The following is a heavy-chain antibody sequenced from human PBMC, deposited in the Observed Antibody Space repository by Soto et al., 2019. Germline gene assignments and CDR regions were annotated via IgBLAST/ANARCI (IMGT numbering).Heavy chain of an antibody. CDR2: IYPSGST. CDR1: GGSITSYQ. V-gene: IGHV4-4*07. D-gene: IGHD3-10*01. CDR3: ARLRFGEKWFDP. J-gene: IGHJ5*02. Sequence: SETLSLTCAVSGGSITSYQWSWIRQPAGKGPEWIGRIYPSGSTNYNPSLKSRVTMSVDTSKNQFSLKLSSLTAADTAVYYCARLRFGEKWFDPWGQGTLVTVSS.